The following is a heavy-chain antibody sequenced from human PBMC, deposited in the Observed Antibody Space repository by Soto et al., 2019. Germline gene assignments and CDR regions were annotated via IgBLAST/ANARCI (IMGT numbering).Heavy chain of an antibody. V-gene: IGHV5-51*01. CDR3: ARQSQSYYHDSSGFPLGAFDI. CDR2: IYPGGSDT. Sequence: GESLKISCKGSGNSFTSYWIAWVRQMPGKGLEWMGIIYPGGSDTRRSPSFQGQVTISADKSISTAYLQWSSLKASDTAMYYCARQSQSYYHDSSGFPLGAFDIWGQGTTVTVSS. J-gene: IGHJ3*02. CDR1: GNSFTSYW. D-gene: IGHD3-22*01.